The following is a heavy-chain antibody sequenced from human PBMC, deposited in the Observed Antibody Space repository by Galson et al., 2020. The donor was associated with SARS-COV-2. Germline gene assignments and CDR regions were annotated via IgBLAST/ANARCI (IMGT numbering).Heavy chain of an antibody. CDR1: GYTLTELS. CDR3: ATSAAIYLGGWFDP. Sequence: ISCKVSGYTLTELSMHWVRQAPGKGLEWMGGFDPEDGETIYAQKFQGRVTMTEDTSTDTAYMELSSLRSEDTAVYYCATSAAIYLGGWFDPWGQGTLVTVSS. D-gene: IGHD2-2*02. J-gene: IGHJ5*02. CDR2: FDPEDGET. V-gene: IGHV1-24*01.